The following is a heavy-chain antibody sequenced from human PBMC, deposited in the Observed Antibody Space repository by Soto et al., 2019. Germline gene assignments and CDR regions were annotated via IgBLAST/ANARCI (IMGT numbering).Heavy chain of an antibody. V-gene: IGHV3-30*18. CDR1: GFIFNNYG. D-gene: IGHD5-12*01. CDR2: ISEDGSRK. CDR3: AKGWGRGFDICDS. J-gene: IGHJ4*02. Sequence: QVQVVESGGGVAQPGRSLRLSCTVSGFIFNNYGMHWVRQAPGKGLEWVAAISEDGSRKYYADSVKGRFTISRDNSKNTLYLQMNSPRAEDKAVYYCAKGWGRGFDICDSWGQGTLVTVSS.